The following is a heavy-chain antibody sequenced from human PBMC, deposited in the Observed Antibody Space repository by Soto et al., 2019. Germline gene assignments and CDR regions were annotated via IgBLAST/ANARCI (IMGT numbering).Heavy chain of an antibody. CDR3: ARDVEGSYWNYFDY. V-gene: IGHV3-21*01. CDR1: GFTFSSYS. D-gene: IGHD1-26*01. J-gene: IGHJ4*02. CDR2: ISSSSSYI. Sequence: EVQLVESGGGLVKPGGSLRLSCAASGFTFSSYSMNWVRQAPGKGLEWVSSISSSSSYIYYADSVKGRFTISRDNAKNSLYLQMNGLRAEDTAVYYCARDVEGSYWNYFDYWGQGTLVTVSS.